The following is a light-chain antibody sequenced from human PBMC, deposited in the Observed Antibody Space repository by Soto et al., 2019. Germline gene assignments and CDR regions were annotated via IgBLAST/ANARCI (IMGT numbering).Light chain of an antibody. CDR3: SSYGASSTL. Sequence: HSVLTQPASVSGSPGQSITISCTGSTSDIGGYNYVSWYQQHPGKAPKLLIYDVGYRPSGISDRFSGSKSGNTASLTISGLQPEDEADYYCSSYGASSTLFGGGTKLTVL. CDR2: DVG. J-gene: IGLJ2*01. V-gene: IGLV2-14*03. CDR1: TSDIGGYNY.